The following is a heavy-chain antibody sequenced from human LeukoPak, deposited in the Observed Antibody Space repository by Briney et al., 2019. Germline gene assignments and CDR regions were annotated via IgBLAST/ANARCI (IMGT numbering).Heavy chain of an antibody. CDR1: GFTFSNAW. Sequence: GGSLRLSCAASGFTFSNAWVSWVRQAPGKGLEWVGRIKSKTDGGTTDYAAPVKGRFTISRDDSKNTLYLQMNSLKTEDTAVYYCTTRITIFGVAFDYWGQGTLVTVSS. CDR2: IKSKTDGGTT. J-gene: IGHJ4*02. D-gene: IGHD3-3*01. V-gene: IGHV3-15*01. CDR3: TTRITIFGVAFDY.